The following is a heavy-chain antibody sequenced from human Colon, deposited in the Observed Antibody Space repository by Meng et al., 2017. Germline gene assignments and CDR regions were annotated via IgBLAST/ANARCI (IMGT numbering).Heavy chain of an antibody. CDR2: IYYSGST. D-gene: IGHD4-17*01. J-gene: IGHJ4*02. Sequence: PLQERVAGLVKSSLTPSITCTVSGGDISSGDNYCSWRRQPPGKGLEWIGYIYYSGSTYYNPPLKRRVTISVDTSKNQFSLKLSSVTAADTAVYYCARGPTTYFDYWGQGTLVTVSS. V-gene: IGHV4-30-4*01. CDR1: GGDISSGDNY. CDR3: ARGPTTYFDY.